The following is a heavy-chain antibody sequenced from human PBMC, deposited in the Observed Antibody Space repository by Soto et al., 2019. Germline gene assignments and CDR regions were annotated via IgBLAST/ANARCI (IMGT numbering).Heavy chain of an antibody. D-gene: IGHD3-22*01. V-gene: IGHV4-4*07. CDR1: VGSISSYY. J-gene: IGHJ4*02. CDR2: IYTSGST. CDR3: ARVSDSSGYYLYFDY. Sequence: SEALSLTCTVSVGSISSYYWSWIRQPAGKGLEWIGRIYTSGSTNYNPSLKSRVTMSVDTSKNQFSLKLSSVTAADTAVYYCARVSDSSGYYLYFDYWGQGTLVTVSS.